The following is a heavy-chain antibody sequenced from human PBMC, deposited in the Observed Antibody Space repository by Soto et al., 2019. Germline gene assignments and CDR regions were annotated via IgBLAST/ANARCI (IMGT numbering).Heavy chain of an antibody. Sequence: QLQLQESGPGLVKPSETLSLTCTVSGVSIGSNSYYWGWIRQPPGQGLEWIGSIYYSGSTYYNPSLKSRVTISIDTSKNQFSLKLGSVTAADTALYYCARPGGRGYFDYWGQGTRVTVSS. CDR3: ARPGGRGYFDY. V-gene: IGHV4-39*01. CDR2: IYYSGST. D-gene: IGHD3-16*01. J-gene: IGHJ4*02. CDR1: GVSIGSNSYY.